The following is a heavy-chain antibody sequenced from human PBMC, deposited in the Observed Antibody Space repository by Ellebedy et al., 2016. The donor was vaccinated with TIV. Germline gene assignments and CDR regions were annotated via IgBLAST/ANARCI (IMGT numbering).Heavy chain of an antibody. D-gene: IGHD2-21*01. CDR3: ARHGGQGARYCALDY. Sequence: GSLRLXXTVSGGSISSSSYYWGWIRQPPGKGLEWIGSIYYSGSTYYNPSLKSRVTISVDTSKNQFSLKLSSVTAADTAVYYCARHGGQGARYCALDYWGPGTLVTVSS. V-gene: IGHV4-39*07. CDR2: IYYSGST. CDR1: GGSISSSSYY. J-gene: IGHJ4*01.